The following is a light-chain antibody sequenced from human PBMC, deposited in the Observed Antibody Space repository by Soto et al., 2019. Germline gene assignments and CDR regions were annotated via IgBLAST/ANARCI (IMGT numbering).Light chain of an antibody. CDR2: GAS. CDR3: QQYGSSPWT. V-gene: IGKV3-20*01. Sequence: EIVLTQSPVTLSLSPGESATLSCRASQSVNNNYLAWYQQKPGQAPRLLIYGASSRATGIPDRFSASGSGTDFTLIISRLEPEDFALYYCQQYGSSPWTFGQGTKVEIK. CDR1: QSVNNNY. J-gene: IGKJ1*01.